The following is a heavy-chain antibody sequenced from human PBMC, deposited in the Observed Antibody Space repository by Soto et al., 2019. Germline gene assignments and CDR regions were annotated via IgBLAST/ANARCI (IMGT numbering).Heavy chain of an antibody. Sequence: GASVKVSCKASGYTFTGYYMHWVRQAPGQGLEWMGWINPNSGGTNYAQKFQGWVTITADKSTSTAYMELSSLRSEDTAVYYCARGSSGFEFDYWGQGTLVTVSS. CDR2: INPNSGGT. CDR1: GYTFTGYY. D-gene: IGHD3-22*01. CDR3: ARGSSGFEFDY. V-gene: IGHV1-2*04. J-gene: IGHJ4*02.